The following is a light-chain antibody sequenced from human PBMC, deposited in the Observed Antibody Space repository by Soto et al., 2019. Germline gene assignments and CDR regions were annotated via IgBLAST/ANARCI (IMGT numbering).Light chain of an antibody. V-gene: IGLV1-40*01. CDR2: GNT. CDR3: QSYDSTLSARYV. J-gene: IGLJ1*01. CDR1: SSNIGAGYD. Sequence: VLTQPPSVSGAPGQRVTISCTGSSSNIGAGYDVHWYQQRPGTAPKLLIFGNTNRPSGVPDRFSGSKSGTSASLAITGLQAEDEGDYYCQSYDSTLSARYVFGTGTKSPS.